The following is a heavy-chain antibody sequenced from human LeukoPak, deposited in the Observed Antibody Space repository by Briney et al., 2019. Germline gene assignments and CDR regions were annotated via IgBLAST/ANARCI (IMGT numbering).Heavy chain of an antibody. J-gene: IGHJ4*02. V-gene: IGHV3-7*01. D-gene: IGHD1-1*01. CDR1: GLSFSTSW. Sequence: PGGSLRLSCAASGLSFSTSWMTWVRQAPGKGLEWVANIRRDGGEIYYMDSVKGRFAISRDNAKNSLYLQMNSLRVEDTAVYYCVRDGDDWNDFDHWGQGTLVTVSS. CDR3: VRDGDDWNDFDH. CDR2: IRRDGGEI.